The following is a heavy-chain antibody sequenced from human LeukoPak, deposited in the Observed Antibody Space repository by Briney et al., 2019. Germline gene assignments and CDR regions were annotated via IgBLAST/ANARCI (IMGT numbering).Heavy chain of an antibody. D-gene: IGHD6-13*01. CDR3: AKVLGEYSIRSKPLDT. Sequence: GGSLRLSCAASGFTFGSYGMHWVRQAPGKGLEWVAFIRYDGSNKYYADSVKGRFTISRDNSKNTLYLQMNSLRAEDTAVYYCAKVLGEYSIRSKPLDTWGQGTLVTVSS. J-gene: IGHJ5*02. CDR1: GFTFGSYG. CDR2: IRYDGSNK. V-gene: IGHV3-30*02.